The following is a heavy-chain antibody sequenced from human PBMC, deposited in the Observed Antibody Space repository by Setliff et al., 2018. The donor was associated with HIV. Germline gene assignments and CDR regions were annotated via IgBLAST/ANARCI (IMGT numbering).Heavy chain of an antibody. Sequence: KPSETLSLTCTVSGDSVSSASYYWSWIRQPPGKGLEWIGYIYYSGTTKYNPSLKSRVTISVDTSKNQFSLKLSSVTAADTAVYYCASEAWKSYRSSSGYYYDYMDVWSKGTMVTVSS. J-gene: IGHJ6*03. CDR1: GDSVSSASYY. V-gene: IGHV4-61*01. D-gene: IGHD6-6*01. CDR3: ASEAWKSYRSSSGYYYDYMDV. CDR2: IYYSGTT.